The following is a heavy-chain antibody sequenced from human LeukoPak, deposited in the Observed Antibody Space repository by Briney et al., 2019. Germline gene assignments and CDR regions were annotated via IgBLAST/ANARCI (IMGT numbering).Heavy chain of an antibody. V-gene: IGHV3-7*03. CDR2: IKHDGSEK. J-gene: IGHJ4*02. CDR3: ARDNFDWRPLDC. Sequence: PGGSLRLSCAGSGFTFSSHWMTWVRQTPGKGLEWVASIKHDGSEKNYVDSVKGRFTISRDNAKNSLYVEMNNLRGEDTAVYYCARDNFDWRPLDCWGQGTLVTVSP. D-gene: IGHD3-9*01. CDR1: GFTFSSHW.